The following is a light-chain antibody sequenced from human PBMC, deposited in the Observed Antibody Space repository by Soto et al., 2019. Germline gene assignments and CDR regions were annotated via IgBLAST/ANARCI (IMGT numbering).Light chain of an antibody. CDR2: GTS. CDR3: QQYDDGPMYT. CDR1: QSVSDN. Sequence: EILMTQSPATLSVSPGERVTLSCRASQSVSDNLAWYQHKPGQAPRLLIYGTSTRATGIPARFRGSGSGTEFTLTISSLQSEDFAVYYCQQYDDGPMYTFGQGTKQE. J-gene: IGKJ2*01. V-gene: IGKV3-15*01.